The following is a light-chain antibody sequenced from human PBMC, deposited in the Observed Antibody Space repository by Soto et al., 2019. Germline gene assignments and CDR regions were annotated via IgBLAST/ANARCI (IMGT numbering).Light chain of an antibody. Sequence: EIVMTQSPASLSASPGERATLSCRASQSVGSNLAWYQQKPGQPPRLLISGASARATGIPARFSGSGSGTEFTLTVSSLQSEDFAVYYCQQYNNWPLTFGGGTTVEIK. CDR2: GAS. V-gene: IGKV3-15*01. J-gene: IGKJ4*01. CDR3: QQYNNWPLT. CDR1: QSVGSN.